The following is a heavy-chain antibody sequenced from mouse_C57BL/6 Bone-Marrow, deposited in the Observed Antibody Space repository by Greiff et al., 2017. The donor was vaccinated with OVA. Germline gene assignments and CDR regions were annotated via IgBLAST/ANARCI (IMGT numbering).Heavy chain of an antibody. CDR2: INPNNGGT. V-gene: IGHV1-26*01. CDR1: GYTFTDYY. CDR3: AKAPITTLGATSNFDY. Sequence: VQLQQSGPELVKPGASVKISCKASGYTFTDYYMNWVKQSHGKSLEWIGDINPNNGGTSYNQKFKGKATLTVDKSSSTAYMELRSLTSEDSAVYYCAKAPITTLGATSNFDYWGQGTTLTVSS. D-gene: IGHD1-1*01. J-gene: IGHJ2*01.